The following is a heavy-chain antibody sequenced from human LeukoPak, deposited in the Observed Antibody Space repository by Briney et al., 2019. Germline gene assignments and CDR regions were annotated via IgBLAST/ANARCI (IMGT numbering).Heavy chain of an antibody. J-gene: IGHJ5*02. CDR3: AKLLYQLLAWFDP. CDR1: GFTFSSYS. CDR2: ITRTSSSE. Sequence: GGSLRLSCAASGFTFSSYSMIWVRQAPGKGLEWISYITRTSSSEHHADSVKGRFTISRDNAKNSLYLQMNSLRAEDTAVYYCAKLLYQLLAWFDPWGQGTLVTVSS. V-gene: IGHV3-48*04. D-gene: IGHD2-2*01.